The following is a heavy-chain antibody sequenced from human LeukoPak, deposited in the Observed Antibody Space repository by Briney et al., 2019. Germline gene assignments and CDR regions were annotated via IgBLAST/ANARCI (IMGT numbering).Heavy chain of an antibody. J-gene: IGHJ3*02. CDR1: GFTFSSSA. V-gene: IGHV3-23*01. D-gene: IGHD1-26*01. CDR2: ISDRGGST. Sequence: AGRSLRLSCAAYGFTFSSSAMSWARQAPGKGLEWLSAISDRGGSTDYADSVKGRFTISRDNSKNTLYLQMNSLRAEDTAVYYCAKVGVGSEGDAFDIWGQGTMVTVSS. CDR3: AKVGVGSEGDAFDI.